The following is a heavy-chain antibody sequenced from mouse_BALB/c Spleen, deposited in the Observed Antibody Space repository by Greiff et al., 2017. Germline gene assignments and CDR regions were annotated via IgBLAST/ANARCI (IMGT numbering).Heavy chain of an antibody. D-gene: IGHD2-3*01. Sequence: EVQLQESGPELVKPGASVKISCKASGYTFTDYNMHWVKQSHGKSLEWIGYIYPYNGGTGYNQKFKSKATLTADNSSSTAYMELRSLTSEDSAVYYCASYVGYYDWFAYWGQGTLVTVSA. CDR2: IYPYNGGT. CDR3: ASYVGYYDWFAY. J-gene: IGHJ3*01. V-gene: IGHV1S29*02. CDR1: GYTFTDYN.